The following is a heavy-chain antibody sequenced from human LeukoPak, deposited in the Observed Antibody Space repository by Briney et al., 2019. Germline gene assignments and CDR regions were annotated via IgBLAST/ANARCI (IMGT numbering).Heavy chain of an antibody. CDR1: GGSISSSSYY. CDR3: ARDILTGTRDY. Sequence: PSETLSLTCTVSGGSISSSSYYWGWIRQPPGKGLEWIGSIYYSGSTYYNPSLKSRVTISVDTSKNQFSLKLSSVTAADTAVYYCARDILTGTRDYWGQGTLVTVSS. CDR2: IYYSGST. D-gene: IGHD3-9*01. J-gene: IGHJ4*02. V-gene: IGHV4-39*02.